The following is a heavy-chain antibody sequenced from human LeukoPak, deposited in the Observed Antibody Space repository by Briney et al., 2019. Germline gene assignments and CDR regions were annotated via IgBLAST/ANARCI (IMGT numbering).Heavy chain of an antibody. Sequence: PSETLSLTCTVSGGSISSYYWSWIRQPAGKGLEWIGRIYTSGSTNYNPSLKSRVTMSVDTSKNQFSLKLSSVTAADTAVYYCARDSSFLAAHFLSHDYWGQGTLVTVSS. D-gene: IGHD6-6*01. CDR1: GGSISSYY. CDR2: IYTSGST. V-gene: IGHV4-4*07. J-gene: IGHJ4*02. CDR3: ARDSSFLAAHFLSHDY.